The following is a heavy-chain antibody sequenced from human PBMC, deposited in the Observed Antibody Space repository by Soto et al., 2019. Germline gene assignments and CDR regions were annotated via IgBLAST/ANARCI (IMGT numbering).Heavy chain of an antibody. CDR2: IYYSGST. J-gene: IGHJ4*02. CDR1: GGSISSSSYY. D-gene: IGHD2-2*02. Sequence: SETLSLTCTVSGGSISSSSYYWGWIRQPPGKGLEWIGSIYYSGSTYYNPSLKSRVTISVDTSKNQFSLKLSSVTAADTAVYYCARAPLYHDYWGQGTLVTVSS. CDR3: ARAPLYHDY. V-gene: IGHV4-39*07.